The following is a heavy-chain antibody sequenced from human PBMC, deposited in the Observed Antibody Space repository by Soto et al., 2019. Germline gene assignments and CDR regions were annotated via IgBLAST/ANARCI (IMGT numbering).Heavy chain of an antibody. CDR3: ARNGGSTWYYFNS. Sequence: QVQLQQWGAGLLKPSETLSLTCAVNGGSFTGYYGAWIRQSPGKGLEWIGEISHSGRTNYNPSLKSRVTISVDTSKNQFSVKVSSVTAADTVMYYCARNGGSTWYYFNSWGQGTVVTVSS. V-gene: IGHV4-34*01. CDR1: GGSFTGYY. CDR2: ISHSGRT. D-gene: IGHD6-13*01. J-gene: IGHJ4*02.